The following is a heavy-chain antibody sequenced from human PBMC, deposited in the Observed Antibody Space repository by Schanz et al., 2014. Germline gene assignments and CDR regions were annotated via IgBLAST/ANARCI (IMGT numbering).Heavy chain of an antibody. CDR2: IKHDGSVK. J-gene: IGHJ4*02. V-gene: IGHV3-7*05. CDR3: AASSGWHPSTDY. D-gene: IGHD6-19*01. Sequence: EVQLAESGGGLVQPGGSLRLSCAASGFTFSDYWMSWVRQAPGKGPEWVANIKHDGSVKDYVDSVEGRFTISRDNAKSSLYLQMNSLRVEDTAVYYCAASSGWHPSTDYWGQGTLVTVSS. CDR1: GFTFSDYW.